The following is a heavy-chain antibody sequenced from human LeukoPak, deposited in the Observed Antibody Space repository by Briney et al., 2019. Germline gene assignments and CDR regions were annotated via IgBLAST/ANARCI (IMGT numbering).Heavy chain of an antibody. D-gene: IGHD3-10*01. Sequence: GASVKVSCKASGGTFSSYAISWVRQAPGQGLEWMGGIIPIFGTANYAQKFQGRVTITADESTNTAYMELSSLRSEDTAVYYCARDLGVPWYFDYWGQGTLVTVSS. CDR2: IIPIFGTA. CDR1: GGTFSSYA. V-gene: IGHV1-69*13. J-gene: IGHJ4*02. CDR3: ARDLGVPWYFDY.